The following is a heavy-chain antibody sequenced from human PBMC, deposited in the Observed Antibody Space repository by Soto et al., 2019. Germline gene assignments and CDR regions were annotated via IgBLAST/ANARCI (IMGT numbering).Heavy chain of an antibody. CDR1: GYTFSSYG. CDR3: GRGGYYDSTSSRNYNYYGIDV. Sequence: QVHLVQSGGEVKKPGASVKVFCKTSGYTFSSYGVNWVRQAPGRGREWMGWICPYNDYTYYAQKFQGRVRMTTETSTKTAYIELRSQRSDDTAVYYCGRGGYYDSTSSRNYNYYGIDVWVQVNTVIVAS. V-gene: IGHV1-18*01. D-gene: IGHD3-22*01. CDR2: ICPYNDYT. J-gene: IGHJ6*01.